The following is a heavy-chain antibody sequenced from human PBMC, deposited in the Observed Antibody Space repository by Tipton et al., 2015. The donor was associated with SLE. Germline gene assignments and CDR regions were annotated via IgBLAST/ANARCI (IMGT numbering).Heavy chain of an antibody. CDR3: VTTLGRSSGYGMDV. V-gene: IGHV4-30-4*08. D-gene: IGHD6-13*01. J-gene: IGHJ6*02. CDR2: IYYSGST. CDR1: GGSISSGDYY. Sequence: TLSLTCTVSGGSISSGDYYWSWIRQPPGKGLEWIGYIYYSGSTYYNPSLKSRVTISVDTSKNQFSLKLTSVTAADTGVYYCVTTLGRSSGYGMDVWGQGTTVTVSS.